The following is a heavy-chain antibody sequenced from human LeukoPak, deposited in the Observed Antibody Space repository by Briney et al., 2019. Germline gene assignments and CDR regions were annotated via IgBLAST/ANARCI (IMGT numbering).Heavy chain of an antibody. J-gene: IGHJ5*02. V-gene: IGHV4-34*01. CDR2: INHGGST. D-gene: IGHD3-22*01. CDR1: GGSLSAYY. Sequence: SETLSLTCAVYGGSLSAYYWTWIRQPPGKGLEWIGEINHGGSTYYNPSLKSRVTISVDTSKNQFSLKLSSVTAADTAVYYCARDRDDSIWFDPWGQGTLVTVSS. CDR3: ARDRDDSIWFDP.